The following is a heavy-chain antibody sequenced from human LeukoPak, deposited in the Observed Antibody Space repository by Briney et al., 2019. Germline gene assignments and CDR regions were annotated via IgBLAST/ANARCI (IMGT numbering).Heavy chain of an antibody. CDR3: AKATEKQQLVTFDY. J-gene: IGHJ4*02. CDR2: ISGSGGST. V-gene: IGHV3-23*01. Sequence: GGSLRLSCAASGFTFSSYAMSWVRQAPGKGLEWVSAISGSGGSTYYADSVKGRFTISRDNSKNTLYLEMNSPRAEDTAVYYCAKATEKQQLVTFDYWGQGTLVTVSS. CDR1: GFTFSSYA. D-gene: IGHD6-13*01.